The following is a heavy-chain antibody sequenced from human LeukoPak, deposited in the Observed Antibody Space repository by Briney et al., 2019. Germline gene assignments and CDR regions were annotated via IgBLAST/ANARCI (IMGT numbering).Heavy chain of an antibody. D-gene: IGHD1-26*01. CDR2: IYYSGST. J-gene: IGHJ4*02. CDR1: GGSISSYY. CDR3: ARAFSQWEPFDY. V-gene: IGHV4-59*01. Sequence: SETLSLTCTVSGGSISSYYWSWIRQPPGKGLEWIGYIYYSGSTNCNPSLKSRVTISVDTSKNQFSLKLSSVTAADTAVYYCARAFSQWEPFDYWGQGTLVTVSS.